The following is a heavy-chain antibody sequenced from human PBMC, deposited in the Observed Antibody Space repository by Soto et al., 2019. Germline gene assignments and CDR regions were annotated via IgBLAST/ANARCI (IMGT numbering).Heavy chain of an antibody. CDR3: AKNGLDNSPSAIDS. CDR2: ITGSGRDT. J-gene: IGHJ4*02. Sequence: GGSLRLSCAASGFTFRNNVLSWVRQAPGKGLDWVSGITGSGRDTYYADSVKGRFTISRDNSKNMVFLQMTSLRAEDTALYYCAKNGLDNSPSAIDSWGPGTLVTVSS. CDR1: GFTFRNNV. D-gene: IGHD2-8*01. V-gene: IGHV3-23*01.